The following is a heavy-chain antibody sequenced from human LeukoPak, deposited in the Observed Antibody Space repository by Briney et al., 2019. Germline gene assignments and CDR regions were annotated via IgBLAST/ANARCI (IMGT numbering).Heavy chain of an antibody. V-gene: IGHV3-30*18. CDR2: ISYDGSNK. CDR3: AKDKLDYGGNPTLDY. J-gene: IGHJ4*02. Sequence: GGSLRLSCAASGFTFSSYGVHWVRQAPGKGLEWVAVISYDGSNKYYADSVKGRFTISRDNSKNTLYLQMSSLRAEDTAVYYCAKDKLDYGGNPTLDYWGQGTLVTVSS. CDR1: GFTFSSYG. D-gene: IGHD4-23*01.